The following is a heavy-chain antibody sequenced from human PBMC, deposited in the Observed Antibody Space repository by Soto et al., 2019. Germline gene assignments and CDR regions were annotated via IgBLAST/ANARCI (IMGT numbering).Heavy chain of an antibody. J-gene: IGHJ4*02. CDR3: AKEFYEVKGFFDY. V-gene: IGHV3-23*04. D-gene: IGHD3-16*01. Sequence: VQLVESGGGVVQPGRSLRLSCAASGFTFSNYAMSWVRQAPGKGLEWVSAISGSGGSTYYADSVKGRFTISRDNSKSTLSLQMNSLRAEDTAVYHCAKEFYEVKGFFDYWGQGTLVTVSS. CDR2: ISGSGGST. CDR1: GFTFSNYA.